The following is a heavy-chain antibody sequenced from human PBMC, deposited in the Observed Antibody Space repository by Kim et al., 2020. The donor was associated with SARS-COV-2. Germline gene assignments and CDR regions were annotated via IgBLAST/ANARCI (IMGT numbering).Heavy chain of an antibody. Sequence: ASVKVSCKASDYTFTSYCISWVRQAPGQGLEWMGWISTSKGNTKYAQNLQGRVTLTVDTSTSTAYMELGSLISDDTAVYYCARDYYCNSSTCSNCFDPWGQGTLVTVSS. CDR3: ARDYYCNSSTCSNCFDP. V-gene: IGHV1-18*04. CDR1: DYTFTSYC. D-gene: IGHD2-2*01. CDR2: ISTSKGNT. J-gene: IGHJ5*02.